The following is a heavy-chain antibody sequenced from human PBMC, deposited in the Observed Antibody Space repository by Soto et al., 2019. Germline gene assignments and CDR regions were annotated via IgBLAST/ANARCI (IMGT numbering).Heavy chain of an antibody. Sequence: KVSCKASGYIFTSYGIVWVRQAPGQGLEWMAWIGTDNGDTKYAQKLQGRVTLTTDTSTSTAYMELRSLTSDDTAVYYCARGPSFIDTTGPWFDPWGQGTLVTVSS. CDR1: GYIFTSYG. D-gene: IGHD1-26*01. CDR3: ARGPSFIDTTGPWFDP. CDR2: IGTDNGDT. V-gene: IGHV1-18*01. J-gene: IGHJ5*02.